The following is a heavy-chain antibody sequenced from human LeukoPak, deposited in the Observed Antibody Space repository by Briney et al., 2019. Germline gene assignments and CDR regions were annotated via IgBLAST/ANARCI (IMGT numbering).Heavy chain of an antibody. Sequence: PGRSLRLSCAASGFTFSSYGMHWVRQAPGKGLEWVAVISYDGSNKYYADSVKGRFTISRDNSKNTLYLQMNSLRAEDTAVYYCAKLAVTTCMDVWGQGTTATVSS. J-gene: IGHJ6*02. V-gene: IGHV3-30*18. CDR3: AKLAVTTCMDV. CDR2: ISYDGSNK. D-gene: IGHD4-17*01. CDR1: GFTFSSYG.